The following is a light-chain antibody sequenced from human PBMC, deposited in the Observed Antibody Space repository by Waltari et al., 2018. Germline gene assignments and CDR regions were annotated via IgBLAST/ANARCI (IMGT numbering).Light chain of an antibody. Sequence: EIVMTQSPATLSVSPGERATLSCRASQSVSSNLAWYQQKPGQAPRLLIYGASIRATGSPARFSVSGSGTEFTLTISILQSEDFAVYYCQQYNNWYTFGQGTKLEIK. J-gene: IGKJ2*01. CDR2: GAS. CDR1: QSVSSN. CDR3: QQYNNWYT. V-gene: IGKV3D-15*03.